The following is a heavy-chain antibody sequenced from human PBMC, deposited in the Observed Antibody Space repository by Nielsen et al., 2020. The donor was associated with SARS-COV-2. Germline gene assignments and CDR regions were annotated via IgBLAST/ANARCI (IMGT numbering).Heavy chain of an antibody. Sequence: SCAASGFPFSTYGMHWVRQAPGKGLEWVAAISYDGSNKYYVDSVKGRFTISRDNSKNTLYLQMSSLREEDTAVYYCAKDWTAIVVVPSGGVDYWGQGTQVTVSS. D-gene: IGHD2-15*01. CDR2: ISYDGSNK. V-gene: IGHV3-30*18. J-gene: IGHJ4*02. CDR1: GFPFSTYG. CDR3: AKDWTAIVVVPSGGVDY.